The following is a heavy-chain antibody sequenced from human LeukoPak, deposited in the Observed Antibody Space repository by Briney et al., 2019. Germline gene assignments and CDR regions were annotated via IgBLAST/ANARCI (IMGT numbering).Heavy chain of an antibody. CDR1: GGTFSSYA. CDR3: ARFTTGVHSGYDQNNWFDP. D-gene: IGHD5-12*01. V-gene: IGHV1-69*13. CDR2: IIPIFGTA. J-gene: IGHJ5*02. Sequence: SVKVSCKASGGTFSSYAISWVRQAPGQGLEWMGGIIPIFGTANYAQKFQGRVAITADESTSTAYMELSSLRSEDTAVYYCARFTTGVHSGYDQNNWFDPWGQGTLVTVSS.